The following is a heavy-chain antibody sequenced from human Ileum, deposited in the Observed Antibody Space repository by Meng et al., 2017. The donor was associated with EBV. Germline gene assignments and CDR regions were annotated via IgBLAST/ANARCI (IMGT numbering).Heavy chain of an antibody. J-gene: IGHJ4*02. CDR2: INHSGST. CDR1: GGSFSGYD. Sequence: VPRQEWGGGLLKPSETLSLPGALYGGSFSGYDWSWIRQPPGKGLEWIGEINHSGSTNYNPSLKSRGTISVDTSKDQFSLKLSSVTAADTAVYYCARGNKVSDRGFDYWGQGTLVTVSS. CDR3: ARGNKVSDRGFDY. D-gene: IGHD3-10*01. V-gene: IGHV4-34*01.